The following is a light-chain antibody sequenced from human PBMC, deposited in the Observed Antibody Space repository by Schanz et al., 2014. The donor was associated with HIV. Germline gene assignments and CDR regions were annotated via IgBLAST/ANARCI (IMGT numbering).Light chain of an antibody. CDR3: QQYGSSPFT. CDR2: AAS. CDR1: QSIGSN. J-gene: IGKJ3*01. V-gene: IGKV3-15*01. Sequence: EVVMTQSPDILSVSPGERATLSCRAGQSIGSNLAWYQQKPGQAPRLLIYAASTRATGIPARFSGSGSGTEFTLTITSLQSEDFAVYYCQQYGSSPFTFGPGTKVDIK.